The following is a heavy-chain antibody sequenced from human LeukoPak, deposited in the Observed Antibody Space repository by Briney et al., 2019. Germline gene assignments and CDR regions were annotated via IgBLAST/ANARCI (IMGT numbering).Heavy chain of an antibody. V-gene: IGHV3-21*04. CDR2: ISSSSRYI. CDR1: GFTFSNYS. Sequence: PGGSLRLSCAASGFTFSNYSMNWVRQAPGKGLEWVSSISSSSRYIYYSDSVKGRFTISRDNAKNSLYLQMNSLRTEDTALYYCAKDRAFTMVRGIDVWGKGTTVTVSS. CDR3: AKDRAFTMVRGIDV. D-gene: IGHD3-10*01. J-gene: IGHJ6*04.